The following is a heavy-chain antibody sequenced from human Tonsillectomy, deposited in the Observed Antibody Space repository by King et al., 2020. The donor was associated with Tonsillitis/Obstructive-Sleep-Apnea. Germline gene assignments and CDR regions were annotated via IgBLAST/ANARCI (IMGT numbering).Heavy chain of an antibody. Sequence: VQLVESGGGLVQPGGSLRLSCAASGFTFSSYWMSWVRQAPGKGLEWVANIKQDGSEKYYVDSVKGRFTISRDNAKNSLYLQMNSLSAEDTAVYYCARDLYDFWSGIYTRLSYFDYWGQGTLVTVSS. CDR1: GFTFSSYW. CDR3: ARDLYDFWSGIYTRLSYFDY. J-gene: IGHJ4*02. V-gene: IGHV3-7*01. CDR2: IKQDGSEK. D-gene: IGHD3-3*01.